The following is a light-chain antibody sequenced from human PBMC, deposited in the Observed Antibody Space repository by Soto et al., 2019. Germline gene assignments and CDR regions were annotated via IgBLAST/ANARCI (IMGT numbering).Light chain of an antibody. J-gene: IGKJ1*01. CDR3: QKYNSAPPA. CDR2: AVS. CDR1: QVISNY. Sequence: DIQMTQSPSSLSASVGDRVTITCRASQVISNYLAWYQQKPGKVPKLLIYAVSTLQLGVPSRFSGSGSGTDFTLTNSSLQPEDVATYYCQKYNSAPPAFGQGTKVEIK. V-gene: IGKV1-27*01.